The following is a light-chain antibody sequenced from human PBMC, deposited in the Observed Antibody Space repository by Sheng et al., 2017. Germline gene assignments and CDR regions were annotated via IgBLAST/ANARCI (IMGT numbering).Light chain of an antibody. CDR3: QAWDSSTAV. CDR2: QDS. Sequence: SYELTQPPSVSVSPGQTASITCSGDELGNKYACWYQQKPGQSPVVVIYQDSKRPSGIPERFSGSNSGNTATLTISGTQAMDEADYYCQAWDSSTAVFGGGTKVTVL. CDR1: ELGNKY. V-gene: IGLV3-1*01. J-gene: IGLJ2*01.